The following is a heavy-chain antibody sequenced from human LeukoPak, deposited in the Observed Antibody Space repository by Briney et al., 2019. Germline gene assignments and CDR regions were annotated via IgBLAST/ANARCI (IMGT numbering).Heavy chain of an antibody. J-gene: IGHJ5*02. D-gene: IGHD3-22*01. V-gene: IGHV1-46*01. CDR1: GGTFSSYA. Sequence: ASVKVSCKASGGTFSSYAISWVRQAPGQGLEWMGIINPSGGTSYAQKLQGRITMTRDTSTSTVYMELSSLRSEDTAVYYCARADSGGDSSGYKWFDPWGQGTLVTVSS. CDR2: INPSGGT. CDR3: ARADSGGDSSGYKWFDP.